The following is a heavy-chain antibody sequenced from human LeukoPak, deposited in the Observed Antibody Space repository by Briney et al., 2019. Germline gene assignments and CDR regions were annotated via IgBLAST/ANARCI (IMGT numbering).Heavy chain of an antibody. J-gene: IGHJ3*02. CDR2: IWYDGSNK. CDR1: GFTFTDYA. Sequence: PGGSLRLSCAASGFTFTDYAIHWVRQAPGKGLEWVAVIWYDGSNKYYADSVKGRFTIPRDNSKNTLYLQMNSLRAEDTAVYYCARGFTRVYYYGSGSRDAFDIWGQGTMVTVSS. D-gene: IGHD3-10*01. V-gene: IGHV3-33*08. CDR3: ARGFTRVYYYGSGSRDAFDI.